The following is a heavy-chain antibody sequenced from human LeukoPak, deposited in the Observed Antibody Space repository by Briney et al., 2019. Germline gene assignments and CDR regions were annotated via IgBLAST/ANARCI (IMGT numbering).Heavy chain of an antibody. CDR2: MNPNSGNT. Sequence: GASVKVSCKASGYTFISYDINWVRQATGQGLEWMGWMNPNSGNTGYAQKFQGRVTMTRNTSISTAYMELSSLRSEDTAVYYCARITRPLRATTWFDPWGQGTLVTVSS. V-gene: IGHV1-8*01. J-gene: IGHJ5*02. CDR3: ARITRPLRATTWFDP. D-gene: IGHD5-24*01. CDR1: GYTFISYD.